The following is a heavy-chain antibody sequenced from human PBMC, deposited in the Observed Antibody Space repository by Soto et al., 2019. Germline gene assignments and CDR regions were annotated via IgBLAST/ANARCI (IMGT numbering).Heavy chain of an antibody. Sequence: SVTLSFTCSVSGGSISTSRSYWAWNRQPPGKGLEWLANIFYSGSTFYNPSLASRVSVSVDTSKNEFSLKLRSVTAADTAVYYCARQPTTGDTDLWFDPWGQGTLVTVSS. J-gene: IGHJ5*02. CDR3: ARQPTTGDTDLWFDP. D-gene: IGHD2-21*01. CDR2: IFYSGST. V-gene: IGHV4-39*01. CDR1: GGSISTSRSY.